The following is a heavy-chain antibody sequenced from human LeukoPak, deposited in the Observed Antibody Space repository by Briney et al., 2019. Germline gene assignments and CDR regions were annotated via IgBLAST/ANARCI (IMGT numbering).Heavy chain of an antibody. V-gene: IGHV3-30*18. D-gene: IGHD2-2*01. CDR2: IAYDEINT. CDR1: GFTFSSSG. CDR3: AKADCGSTSCHPDY. J-gene: IGHJ4*02. Sequence: PGRSLRLSCAASGFTFSSSGMHWVRQAPGKGLEWVAVIAYDEINTNHADSVKGRFTVPRDNSKKTLFLQMNSLRAEDTAVYYCAKADCGSTSCHPDYWGQGTLVTVSS.